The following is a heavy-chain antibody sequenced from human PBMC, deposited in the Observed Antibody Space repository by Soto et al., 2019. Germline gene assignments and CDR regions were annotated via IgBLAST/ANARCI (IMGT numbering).Heavy chain of an antibody. CDR2: ISSSGMTI. CDR1: GFTFSTYS. J-gene: IGHJ6*04. V-gene: IGHV3-48*02. Sequence: EVQLVESGGGLVQPGGSLRLSCEASGFTFSTYSMNWVRQAPGKGLEWVSYISSSGMTIYYADSVKGRLTISRDNAKNSLYLQMHSLRDEDTAIYFCARKDQVQNNDYYYVHLDVWGTGTTVTVSA. CDR3: ARKDQVQNNDYYYVHLDV. D-gene: IGHD2-21*02.